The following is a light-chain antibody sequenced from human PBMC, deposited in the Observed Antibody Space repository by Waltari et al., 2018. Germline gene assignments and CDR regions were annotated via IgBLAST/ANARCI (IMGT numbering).Light chain of an antibody. J-gene: IGLJ2*01. CDR1: ALPKQY. CDR3: QSADSTSTHVV. V-gene: IGLV3-25*03. CDR2: KDT. Sequence: SYELTQPPSVSVSPGQTATITCSGDALPKQYAFWYQQKPGQAPVLGKYKDTERPSGVPDLFDGSTTGRTGTLTISGVQAEDEADYDCQSADSTSTHVVFGGGTKLTVL.